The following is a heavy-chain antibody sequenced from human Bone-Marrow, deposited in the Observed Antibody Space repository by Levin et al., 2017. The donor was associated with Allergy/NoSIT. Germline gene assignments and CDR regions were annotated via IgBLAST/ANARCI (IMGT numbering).Heavy chain of an antibody. CDR2: FHPEEGET. CDR1: GYSLSELS. J-gene: IGHJ4*02. Sequence: ASVKVSCKVSGYSLSELSIHWVRQAPGKGLEWMGGFHPEEGETIYSQKFQGRVTMTEDTPTDTAYMELSSLRSDDRAVYFCATSVFRFFDWLPPSSRPNIPTNYLVQWGQGTLVTVSS. D-gene: IGHD3-9*01. CDR3: ATSVFRFFDWLPPSSRPNIPTNYLVQ. V-gene: IGHV1-24*01.